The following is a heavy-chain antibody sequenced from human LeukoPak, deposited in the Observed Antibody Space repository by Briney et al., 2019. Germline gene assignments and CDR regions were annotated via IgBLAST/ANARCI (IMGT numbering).Heavy chain of an antibody. J-gene: IGHJ5*02. CDR3: IVFGDSNH. CDR1: GFTFSSYW. Sequence: GGSLRLSCAASGFTFSSYWMHWVRQAPGKGLVWVSRINSDGSSTSYADSVKGRFTISRDTSKNTLYLQINSLRVEDTAVYYCIVFGDSNHWGQGTLVTVSS. CDR2: INSDGSST. D-gene: IGHD4-17*01. V-gene: IGHV3-74*01.